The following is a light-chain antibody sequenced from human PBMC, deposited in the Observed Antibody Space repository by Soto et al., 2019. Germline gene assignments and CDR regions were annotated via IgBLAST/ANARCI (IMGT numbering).Light chain of an antibody. Sequence: EIVMTQSPATLSLSPGERATLSCRASQSVGKYLVWYQQKPGRAPRLLIYDASNRATGIPARFSGSGSGTDFTLTISSLEPEDFAVYYCQQRGNRPPWTFGQGTKVDIK. CDR3: QQRGNRPPWT. V-gene: IGKV3-11*01. CDR2: DAS. J-gene: IGKJ1*01. CDR1: QSVGKY.